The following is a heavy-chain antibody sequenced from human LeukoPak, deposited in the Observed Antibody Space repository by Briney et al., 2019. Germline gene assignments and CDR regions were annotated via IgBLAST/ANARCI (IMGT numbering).Heavy chain of an antibody. D-gene: IGHD2-15*01. J-gene: IGHJ4*02. CDR2: IYDSGST. CDR1: GASIRSGDYY. Sequence: TLSLTCTVSGASIRSGDYYWSWIRQPPGKGLEWIGYIYDSGSTYYNPSLKSRITISVDTSENRFSLKLSSVTATDTAVYYCARDCSGGSCYSNPFDYWGQGTLVTVSS. CDR3: ARDCSGGSCYSNPFDY. V-gene: IGHV4-30-4*01.